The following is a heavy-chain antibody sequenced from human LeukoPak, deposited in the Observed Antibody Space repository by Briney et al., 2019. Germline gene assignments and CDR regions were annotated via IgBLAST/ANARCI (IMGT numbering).Heavy chain of an antibody. J-gene: IGHJ4*02. D-gene: IGHD2-8*01. V-gene: IGHV3-21*06. CDR1: GFTFRNHA. Sequence: GGSLRLSCAASGFTFRNHAIHWVRQAPGKGLEWVSSVSNSGDYIHYADSVKGRFTISRDNSKNSLYLQMNSLRAEDTAVYYCARALIGYYFDYWGQGTLVTVSS. CDR2: VSNSGDYI. CDR3: ARALIGYYFDY.